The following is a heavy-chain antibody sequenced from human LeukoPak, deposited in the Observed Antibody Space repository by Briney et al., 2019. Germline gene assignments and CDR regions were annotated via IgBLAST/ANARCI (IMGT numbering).Heavy chain of an antibody. J-gene: IGHJ6*02. Sequence: GGSLRLSCAASGFTFSSYAMHWVRQAPGKGLEWVSYISSSSSTIYYADSVKGRFTISRDNAKNSLYLQMNSLRAEDTAVYYCAREGPRWLVDYYGMDVWGQGTTVTVSS. CDR1: GFTFSSYA. CDR3: AREGPRWLVDYYGMDV. D-gene: IGHD6-19*01. CDR2: ISSSSSTI. V-gene: IGHV3-48*01.